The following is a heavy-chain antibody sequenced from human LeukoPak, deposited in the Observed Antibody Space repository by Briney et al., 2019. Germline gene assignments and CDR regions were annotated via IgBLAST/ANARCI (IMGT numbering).Heavy chain of an antibody. J-gene: IGHJ4*02. CDR2: IKSKTDGGTT. V-gene: IGHV3-15*01. CDR1: GFTFSNAW. Sequence: GGSLRLSYAASGFTFSNAWMSWVRQAPGKGLEWVGRIKSKTDGGTTDYAAPVKGRFTISRDDSKNTLYLQMNSLKTEDTAVYYCTAGGVVAAITAFDYWGQGTLVTVSS. D-gene: IGHD2-15*01. CDR3: TAGGVVAAITAFDY.